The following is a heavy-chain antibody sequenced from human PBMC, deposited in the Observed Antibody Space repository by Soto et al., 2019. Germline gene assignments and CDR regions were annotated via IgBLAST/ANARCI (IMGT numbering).Heavy chain of an antibody. CDR2: ISYDGSNK. V-gene: IGHV3-30*03. CDR1: GFTFSSYG. CDR3: ATDYGPGTGSS. Sequence: GGSLRLSCAASGFTFSSYGMHWVRQAPGKGLEWVAVISYDGSNKYYADSVKGRFTISRDNSKNTLYLQMNSLRAEDTDVYYSATDYGPGTGSSWGQGTLVTVSS. D-gene: IGHD1-1*01. J-gene: IGHJ5*02.